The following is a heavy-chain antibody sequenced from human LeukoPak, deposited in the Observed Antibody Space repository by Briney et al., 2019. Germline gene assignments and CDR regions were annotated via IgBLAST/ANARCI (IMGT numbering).Heavy chain of an antibody. CDR3: ARVIKSAYYYGSGSDGYDY. V-gene: IGHV1-69*05. D-gene: IGHD3-10*01. J-gene: IGHJ4*02. CDR2: IIPIFGTA. Sequence: GSSVKVSCKASGGTFSSYAISWVRQAPGQGLEWMGRIIPIFGTANYAQKFQGRVTMTRDTSTSTVYMELSSLRSEDTAVYYCARVIKSAYYYGSGSDGYDYWGQGTLVTVSS. CDR1: GGTFSSYA.